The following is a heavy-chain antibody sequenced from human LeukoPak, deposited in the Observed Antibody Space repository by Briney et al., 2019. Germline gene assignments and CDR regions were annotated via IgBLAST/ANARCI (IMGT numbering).Heavy chain of an antibody. J-gene: IGHJ2*01. V-gene: IGHV4-38-2*01. Sequence: PSETLSLTCAVSGYSISSGYYWGWVRPPPGKGLEGIEINNYSGSTYYKPSLKGRVTISVDTSKNQFSLKLTSVTAADTAVYYCARSIYCSGGTCAHWYFALWGRGTLVTVSS. CDR3: ARSIYCSGGTCAHWYFAL. D-gene: IGHD2-15*01. CDR2: NNYSGST. CDR1: GYSISSGYY.